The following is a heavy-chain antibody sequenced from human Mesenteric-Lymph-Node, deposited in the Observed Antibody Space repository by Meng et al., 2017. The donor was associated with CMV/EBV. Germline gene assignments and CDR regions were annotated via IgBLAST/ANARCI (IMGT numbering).Heavy chain of an antibody. CDR3: AREGRGFWSGYSGDYYYGMDV. J-gene: IGHJ6*02. V-gene: IGHV4-39*07. CDR1: GDSMSRSHY. D-gene: IGHD3-3*01. CDR2: IFYSGST. Sequence: SETLSLTCTVSGDSMSRSHYWGWIRQPPGKGLEWIGSIFYSGSTYYTPSLKRRVTISINTSKNQFSLKLTSVTAADTAVYYCAREGRGFWSGYSGDYYYGMDVWGQGTTVTVSS.